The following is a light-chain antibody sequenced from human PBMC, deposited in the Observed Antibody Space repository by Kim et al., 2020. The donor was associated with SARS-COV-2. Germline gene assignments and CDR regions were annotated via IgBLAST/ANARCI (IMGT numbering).Light chain of an antibody. V-gene: IGLV7-46*01. J-gene: IGLJ3*02. CDR2: DTS. CDR3: LLSYSVGLWV. Sequence: GGTVTLTCGSNTGPVTTGHYPYWFQQKPGQAPRTVIYDTSNKHSWTPARFSGSLLGGRAALTLSGAQPEDEAEYYCLLSYSVGLWVFGGGTQLTVL. CDR1: TGPVTTGHY.